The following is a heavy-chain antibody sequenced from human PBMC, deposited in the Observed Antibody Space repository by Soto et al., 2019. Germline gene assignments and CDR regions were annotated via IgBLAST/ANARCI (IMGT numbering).Heavy chain of an antibody. D-gene: IGHD3-10*01. V-gene: IGHV4-39*01. Sequence: PSETLSLTCTVSGGYIRATSYYWAWIRQPPGKGLQWIGNMHYSGSTYYNPSLQSRVTMSVDTSKNQFSLNLSSVTAADTAVYYCARYYYSSGSSLFDYWGQGTLVTVSS. CDR1: GGYIRATSYY. J-gene: IGHJ5*01. CDR2: MHYSGST. CDR3: ARYYYSSGSSLFDY.